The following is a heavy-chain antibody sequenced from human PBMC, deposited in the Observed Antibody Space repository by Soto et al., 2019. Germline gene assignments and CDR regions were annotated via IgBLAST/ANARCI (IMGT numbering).Heavy chain of an antibody. J-gene: IGHJ5*02. CDR2: ISAYNGNT. V-gene: IGHV1-18*04. CDR3: AREASRHGQSWFDP. Sequence: ASVKVSCKASGYTFTSYGISWVRQAPGQGLEWMGWISAYNGNTNYAQKLQGRVTMTTDTSTSTAYMELRSLRSDDTAVYYCAREASRHGQSWFDPWGQGTLVTVSS. CDR1: GYTFTSYG.